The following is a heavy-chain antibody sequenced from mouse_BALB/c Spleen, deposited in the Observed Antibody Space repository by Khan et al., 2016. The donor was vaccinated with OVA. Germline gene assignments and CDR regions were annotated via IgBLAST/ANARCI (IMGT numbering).Heavy chain of an antibody. CDR1: GYIFTSYY. V-gene: IGHV1S81*02. D-gene: IGHD2-2*01. Sequence: QVRLQQSGAELVKPGASVKLSCKASGYIFTSYYMYWVKQRPGQGLEWIGEINPNNGGTNFNEKFKSKATLTVDKSSSTAYMQLSSLTSEDSAVYYCTRSGYGSFAYWGQGTRVTVAA. J-gene: IGHJ3*01. CDR3: TRSGYGSFAY. CDR2: INPNNGGT.